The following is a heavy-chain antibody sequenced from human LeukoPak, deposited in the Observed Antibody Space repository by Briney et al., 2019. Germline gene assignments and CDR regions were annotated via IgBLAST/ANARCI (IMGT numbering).Heavy chain of an antibody. Sequence: SETLSLTCTVSGGSISSYYWSWIRQPPGKGLECIGYTYYSGTTNYNPSLKSRVTISVDTSKNQVSLKLTSVTAADTAVYYCARLDPGGDYYYGMDVWGQGTTVTVSS. CDR2: TYYSGTT. V-gene: IGHV4-59*08. J-gene: IGHJ6*02. CDR3: ARLDPGGDYYYGMDV. CDR1: GGSISSYY. D-gene: IGHD3-10*01.